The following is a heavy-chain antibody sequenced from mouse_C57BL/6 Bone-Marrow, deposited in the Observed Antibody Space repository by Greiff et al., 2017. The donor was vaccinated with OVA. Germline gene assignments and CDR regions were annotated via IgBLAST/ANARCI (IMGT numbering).Heavy chain of an antibody. Sequence: LQQPGASVKMSCKASGYTFTSYWITWVKQRPGQGLEWIGDIYPGSGSTNYNEKFKSKATLTVDTSSSTAYMQLSSLTSEDSAVYYCARSRLRRLDYWGQGTTLTVSS. J-gene: IGHJ2*01. D-gene: IGHD2-4*01. CDR1: GYTFTSYW. CDR2: IYPGSGST. V-gene: IGHV1-55*01. CDR3: ARSRLRRLDY.